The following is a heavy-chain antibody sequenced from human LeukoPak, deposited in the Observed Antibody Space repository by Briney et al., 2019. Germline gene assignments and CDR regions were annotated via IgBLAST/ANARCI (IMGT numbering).Heavy chain of an antibody. CDR3: ARLSYGDYAGY. V-gene: IGHV4-38-2*01. Sequence: PSETLSLTCVVSGYSISSGYYWGWIRQPPGKGLEWIGSIYHSGSTYYNPSLKSRVTISVDTSKNQFSLKLSSVTAADTAVYYCARLSYGDYAGYWGQGTLVTVSS. D-gene: IGHD4-17*01. CDR1: GYSISSGYY. CDR2: IYHSGST. J-gene: IGHJ4*02.